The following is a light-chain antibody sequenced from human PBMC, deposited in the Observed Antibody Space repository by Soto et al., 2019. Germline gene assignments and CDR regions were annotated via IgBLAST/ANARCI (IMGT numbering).Light chain of an antibody. Sequence: EIVITQSPATLSLSPGERATLSYRASQSVSSNLAWYQQKPGQAPRLLIYGASTRATGVPARFSGSGSGTEFTLTISTLPSEDFAVYYCQQYDNWPPPTFGGGTKVDIK. CDR1: QSVSSN. CDR2: GAS. J-gene: IGKJ4*01. V-gene: IGKV3-15*01. CDR3: QQYDNWPPPT.